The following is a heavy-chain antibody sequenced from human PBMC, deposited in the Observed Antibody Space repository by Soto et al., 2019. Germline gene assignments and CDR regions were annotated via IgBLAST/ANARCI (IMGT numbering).Heavy chain of an antibody. CDR1: GFTFSSFA. CDR3: AGPGYSSQDY. J-gene: IGHJ4*02. V-gene: IGHV3-23*01. CDR2: ISGSGDGT. D-gene: IGHD5-18*01. Sequence: EVRLLESGGGLVQPGGSLRLSCAASGFTFSSFALSWVRQAPGKGLEWVSAISGSGDGTDYADSVKGRFTISRDNSKNTLYLQMSSLRAEDTAVYYCAGPGYSSQDYWGQGALVTVSS.